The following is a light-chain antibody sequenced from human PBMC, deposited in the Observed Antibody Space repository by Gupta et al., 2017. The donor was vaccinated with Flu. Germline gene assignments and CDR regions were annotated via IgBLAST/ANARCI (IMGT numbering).Light chain of an antibody. CDR3: QQNNSYSYA. CDR2: KAS. J-gene: IGKJ2*01. Sequence: DTQMTQSPSTLSASVGDRVTITCQASQTVYDSFDWYQQKAGKAPKLLIYKASNLESGVPSRFSGSGSGTEFTLTISSLQPDDIATYYCQQNNSYSYAFGHGTKVEVK. V-gene: IGKV1-5*03. CDR1: QTVYDS.